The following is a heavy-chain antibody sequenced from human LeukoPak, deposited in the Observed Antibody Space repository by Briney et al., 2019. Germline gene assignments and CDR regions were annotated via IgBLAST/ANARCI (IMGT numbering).Heavy chain of an antibody. CDR1: GYTFTNYG. J-gene: IGHJ4*02. Sequence: ASVKVSCKASGYTFTNYGINWVRQAPGQGLEWMGGIIPIFGTANYAQKFQGRVTITADESTSTAYMELSSLRSEDTAVYYCARSPYYDSSGYYDYWGQGTLVTVSS. V-gene: IGHV1-69*13. D-gene: IGHD3-22*01. CDR2: IIPIFGTA. CDR3: ARSPYYDSSGYYDY.